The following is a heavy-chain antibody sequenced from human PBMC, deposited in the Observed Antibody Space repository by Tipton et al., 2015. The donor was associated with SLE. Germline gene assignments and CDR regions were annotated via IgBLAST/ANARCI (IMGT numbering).Heavy chain of an antibody. Sequence: TLSLTCAVSGYSISSGYYWGWIRQPPGKGLEWIGSIYHSGSTYYNPPLKSRVTISVDTSKNQFSLKLSSVTAADTAVYYCARHSLLFDAFDIWGQGTMVTVSS. CDR2: IYHSGST. J-gene: IGHJ3*02. D-gene: IGHD2-21*02. CDR3: ARHSLLFDAFDI. V-gene: IGHV4-38-2*01. CDR1: GYSISSGYY.